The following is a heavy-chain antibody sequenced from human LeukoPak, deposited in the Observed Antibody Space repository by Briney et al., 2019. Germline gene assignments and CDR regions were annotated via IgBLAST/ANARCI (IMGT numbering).Heavy chain of an antibody. V-gene: IGHV3-23*01. Sequence: QTGGSLRLSCAASGFTFSSYAMTWVRHAPGKGLEWVSDISGSGGSNYYADSVKGRFTISRDNSKKTLYLQMNSLRAEDTAVYYCAKGKINHNGAFDIWGQGTVVTVSS. CDR1: GFTFSSYA. CDR2: ISGSGGSN. CDR3: AKGKINHNGAFDI. D-gene: IGHD2-8*01. J-gene: IGHJ3*02.